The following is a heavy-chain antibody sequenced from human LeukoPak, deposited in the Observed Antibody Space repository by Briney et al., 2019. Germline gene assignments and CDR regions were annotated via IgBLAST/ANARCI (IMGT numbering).Heavy chain of an antibody. J-gene: IGHJ5*02. V-gene: IGHV4-59*08. CDR2: IYYSGST. CDR3: ARHGGRNYYDSSGYYWFDP. Sequence: SETLSLTCTVSGGSISSYYWSWIRQPPGKGLEWIGYIYYSGSTNYDPSLKGRVTISVDTSKNQFSLKLSSVTAADTAVYYCARHGGRNYYDSSGYYWFDPWGQGTLVTVSS. D-gene: IGHD3-22*01. CDR1: GGSISSYY.